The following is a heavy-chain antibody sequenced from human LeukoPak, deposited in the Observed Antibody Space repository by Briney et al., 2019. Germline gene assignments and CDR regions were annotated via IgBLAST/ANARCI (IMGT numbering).Heavy chain of an antibody. CDR1: GGSISSGSYY. J-gene: IGHJ4*02. CDR3: ARSVQRILWWEGYFDF. V-gene: IGHV4-61*02. CDR2: IYTGGST. Sequence: SETLSLTCTVSGGSISSGSYYWTWIRQPAGKGLEWIGRIYTGGSTNYNPSLKTPVTISIDTSANQFSLKLNSVTAADTVVYYCARSVQRILWWEGYFDFWGQGTLVTVSS. D-gene: IGHD2-21*01.